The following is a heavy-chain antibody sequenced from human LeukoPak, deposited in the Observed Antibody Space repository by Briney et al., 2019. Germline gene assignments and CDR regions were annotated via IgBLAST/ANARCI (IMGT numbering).Heavy chain of an antibody. CDR2: ISWNSGSI. CDR1: GFTFDDYV. CDR3: AKDLCFGCSGFYYGIFDY. D-gene: IGHD3-22*01. J-gene: IGHJ4*02. Sequence: GGSLRLSCAASGFTFDDYVMHWVRQAPGKGLEWVSGISWNSGSIGYADSVKGRFTISRDNSKNTLFLQMNSLRAEDTAVYYCAKDLCFGCSGFYYGIFDYWGQGTLVTVSS. V-gene: IGHV3-9*01.